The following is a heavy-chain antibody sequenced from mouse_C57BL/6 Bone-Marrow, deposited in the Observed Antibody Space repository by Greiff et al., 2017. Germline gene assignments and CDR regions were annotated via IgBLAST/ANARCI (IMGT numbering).Heavy chain of an antibody. Sequence: QVQLQQPGAELVKPGASVKLSCKASGYTFTSYWMHWVKQRPGQGLEWIGMIHPNSGSTNYNEKFKSKATLTVDKSSSTAYMQLSSLTSEDSADFYSAGSYDCDAFDYWGQGTTLTVSS. CDR1: GYTFTSYW. D-gene: IGHD2-4*01. J-gene: IGHJ2*01. CDR2: IHPNSGST. CDR3: AGSYDCDAFDY. V-gene: IGHV1-64*01.